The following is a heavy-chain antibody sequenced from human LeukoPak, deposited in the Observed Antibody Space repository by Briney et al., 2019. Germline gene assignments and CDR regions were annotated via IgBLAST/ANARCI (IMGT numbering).Heavy chain of an antibody. D-gene: IGHD4-17*01. CDR2: ISTQSGNT. V-gene: IGHV1-18*01. Sequence: ASVKVSCKASGYTFTSYGINWMRQAPGQGLEWMGWISTQSGNTNYAQKVQGRLTLTTDRSTNTAYMELRSLRSDDTAVYYCARGAYGDKWGQGTMVTVSS. CDR3: ARGAYGDK. J-gene: IGHJ4*02. CDR1: GYTFTSYG.